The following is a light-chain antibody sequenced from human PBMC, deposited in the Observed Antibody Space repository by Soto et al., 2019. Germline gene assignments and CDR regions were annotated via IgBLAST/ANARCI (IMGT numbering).Light chain of an antibody. CDR3: QQYNSYPWT. CDR1: QSISSW. CDR2: DAS. V-gene: IGKV1-5*01. Sequence: DIQMTQSPSTLSASVGDRVTITCRASQSISSWLAWYQQKPGKAPTLLIYDASSLESGVPSRFSGSGSGTEFTLTISSLQPDDFATYHCQQYNSYPWTFGQGTKVEIK. J-gene: IGKJ1*01.